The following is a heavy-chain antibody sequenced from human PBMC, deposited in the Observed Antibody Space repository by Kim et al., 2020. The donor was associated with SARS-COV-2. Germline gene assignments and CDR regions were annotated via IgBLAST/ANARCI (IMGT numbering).Heavy chain of an antibody. CDR1: GFTFSDYY. D-gene: IGHD6-19*01. V-gene: IGHV3-11*06. J-gene: IGHJ4*02. Sequence: GGSLRLSCAASGFTFSDYYMSWIRQAPGKGLEWVSYISSCSSYTNYADSVKGRFTISRDNAKNSLYLQMNSLRAEDMAVYYCARAAVAGYYYFDYWGQGTLVTVSS. CDR2: ISSCSSYT. CDR3: ARAAVAGYYYFDY.